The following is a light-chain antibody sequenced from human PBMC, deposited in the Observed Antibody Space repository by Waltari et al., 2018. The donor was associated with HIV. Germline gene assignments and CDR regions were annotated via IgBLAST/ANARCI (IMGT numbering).Light chain of an antibody. J-gene: IGLJ2*01. CDR1: RSDVGRYNL. V-gene: IGLV2-23*01. Sequence: QSALTQPASVSGSPGHSLTISCTGTRSDVGRYNLVSWYQQHPGKAPKLMIYEGSKRPSGVSNRFSGSKSGNTASLTISGLQAEDEADYYCCSYAGSSTVFGGGTKLTVL. CDR2: EGS. CDR3: CSYAGSSTV.